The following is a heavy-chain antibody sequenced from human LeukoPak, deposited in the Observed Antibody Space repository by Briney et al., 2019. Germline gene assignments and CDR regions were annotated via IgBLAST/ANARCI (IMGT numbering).Heavy chain of an antibody. CDR1: GFTFRSYS. D-gene: IGHD1-26*01. V-gene: IGHV3-48*02. J-gene: IGHJ3*02. CDR2: INTVGNSI. CDR3: AREGYLGAFDI. Sequence: GRSLRLSCAPSGFTFRSYSMNWVRQAPGKGLEWISYINTVGNSIHYADSVKGRFTISRDNARNSLSMQMYGLRDEDTAVYYCAREGYLGAFDIWGQGTVITVSS.